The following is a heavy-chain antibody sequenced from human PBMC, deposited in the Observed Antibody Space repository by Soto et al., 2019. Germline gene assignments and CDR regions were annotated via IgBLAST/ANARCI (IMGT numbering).Heavy chain of an antibody. Sequence: GGSLRLSCAVSGFTFTSYAMTWVRQAPGKGLEWVSAISGSGGSEFYADSVKGRFTISRDNSKNTLYLQMKSLRAEDTALYYCAKGDTTMITDYYAMDVWGQGTTSTVSS. CDR3: AKGDTTMITDYYAMDV. J-gene: IGHJ6*02. V-gene: IGHV3-23*01. CDR2: ISGSGGSE. D-gene: IGHD5-18*01. CDR1: GFTFTSYA.